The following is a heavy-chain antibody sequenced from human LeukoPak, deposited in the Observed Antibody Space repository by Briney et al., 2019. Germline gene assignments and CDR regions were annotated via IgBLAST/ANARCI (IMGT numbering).Heavy chain of an antibody. V-gene: IGHV3-21*01. D-gene: IGHD1-26*01. CDR1: GFTFSSYS. CDR2: ISSSSSYI. CDR3: ARDGGSYHADAFDY. Sequence: GGSLRLSCAASGFTFSSYSMNWVRQAPGKGLEWVSSISSSSSYIYYADSVKGRFTISRDNAKNSLYLQMNGLRAEDTAVYYCARDGGSYHADAFDYWGQGTLVTVSS. J-gene: IGHJ4*02.